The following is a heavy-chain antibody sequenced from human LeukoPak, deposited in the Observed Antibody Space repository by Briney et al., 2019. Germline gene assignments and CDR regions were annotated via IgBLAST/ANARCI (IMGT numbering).Heavy chain of an antibody. V-gene: IGHV4-34*01. D-gene: IGHD1-26*01. J-gene: IGHJ2*01. CDR3: ARGLGSGSYYPWYFDL. CDR2: INHSGST. Sequence: SETLSLTCAVYGVSFSGYYWSWIRQPPGKGLEWIGEINHSGSTNYNPSLKSRVTISVDTSKNQFSLKLSSVTAADTAVYYCARGLGSGSYYPWYFDLWGRGTLVTVSS. CDR1: GVSFSGYY.